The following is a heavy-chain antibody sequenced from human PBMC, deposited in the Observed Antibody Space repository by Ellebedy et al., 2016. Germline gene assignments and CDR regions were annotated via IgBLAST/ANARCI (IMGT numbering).Heavy chain of an antibody. V-gene: IGHV3-23*01. CDR3: AEDIGY. D-gene: IGHD6-13*01. CDR1: GFTFSNQA. Sequence: GESLKISCAASGFTFSNQAMSWVRQAPGKGLEWVSAIDGRGGRTFYADSVKGRFTISRDNSKNTLFLQMSSLRDDDTAVYFCAEDIGYWGQGTLVTVSS. J-gene: IGHJ4*02. CDR2: IDGRGGRT.